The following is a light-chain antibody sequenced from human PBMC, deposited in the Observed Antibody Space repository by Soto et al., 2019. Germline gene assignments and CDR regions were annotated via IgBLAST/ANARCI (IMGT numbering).Light chain of an antibody. CDR2: VAS. CDR1: QRIGNY. Sequence: DVQMTQSPSSLSAFVGDRVTITCRASQRIGNYLHWYQQHPGKAPKLLIYVASSLQSGVPSRFSGSGSGTDFTLTISSLQPEDFATYYCHQTFSSPRTFGQGTTVELK. CDR3: HQTFSSPRT. J-gene: IGKJ1*01. V-gene: IGKV1-39*01.